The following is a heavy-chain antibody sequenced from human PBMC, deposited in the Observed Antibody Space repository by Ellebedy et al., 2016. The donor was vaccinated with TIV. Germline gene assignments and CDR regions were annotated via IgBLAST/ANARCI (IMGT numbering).Heavy chain of an antibody. CDR3: ARIPTTATNYYFDY. D-gene: IGHD4-11*01. J-gene: IGHJ4*02. Sequence: GGSLRLSXAASGFTFSSYWMSWVRQAPGKGLEWVANIKQDGSEKYYVDSVKGRFTISRDSAKNSLYLQMNSLRAEDTAVYYCARIPTTATNYYFDYWGQGTLVTVSS. CDR1: GFTFSSYW. V-gene: IGHV3-7*03. CDR2: IKQDGSEK.